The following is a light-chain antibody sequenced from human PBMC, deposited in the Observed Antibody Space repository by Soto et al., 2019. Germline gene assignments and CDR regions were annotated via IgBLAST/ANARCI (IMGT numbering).Light chain of an antibody. CDR2: AAS. V-gene: IGKV1-6*01. J-gene: IGKJ1*01. Sequence: IQMTQSPSTLSASVGDRVTITCRASQSISSWLAWYQQKPGKAPNLLIYAASSLQSGVPSRFSGSGSGTDFTLTISSLQPEDCATYYCLQDYNYPPTFGPGTKVDIK. CDR1: QSISSW. CDR3: LQDYNYPPT.